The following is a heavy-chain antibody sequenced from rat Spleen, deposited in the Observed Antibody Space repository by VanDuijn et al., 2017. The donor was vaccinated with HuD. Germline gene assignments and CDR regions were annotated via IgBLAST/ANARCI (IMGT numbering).Heavy chain of an antibody. J-gene: IGHJ3*01. D-gene: IGHD1-1*01. V-gene: IGHV5-29*01. CDR1: GFTFSDYY. CDR2: INYDGSST. CDR3: TRLYYSNWFAY. Sequence: EVQLVESDGGLVQPGRSLKLSCAASGFTFSDYYMAWVRQAPTKGLEWVATINYDGSSTYYRDPEKGRFTISRDNAKSTLYLQMDSLRSEDTATYYCTRLYYSNWFAYWGQGTLVTVSS.